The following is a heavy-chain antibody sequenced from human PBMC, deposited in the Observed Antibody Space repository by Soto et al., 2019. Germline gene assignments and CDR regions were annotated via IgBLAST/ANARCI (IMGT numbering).Heavy chain of an antibody. J-gene: IGHJ4*02. D-gene: IGHD3-22*01. CDR1: GGSFSGYY. CDR2: INHSGST. Sequence: PSETLSLTCAAYGGSFSGYYWSWIRQPPGKGLEWIGEINHSGSTNYNPSLKSRVTISVDTSKNQFSLKLSSVTAADTAVYYCARVGYYDSSGYYPPWSDFDYWGQGTLVTVSS. V-gene: IGHV4-34*01. CDR3: ARVGYYDSSGYYPPWSDFDY.